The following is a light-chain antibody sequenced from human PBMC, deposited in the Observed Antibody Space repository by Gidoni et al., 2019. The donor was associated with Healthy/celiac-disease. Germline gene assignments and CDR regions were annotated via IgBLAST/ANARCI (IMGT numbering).Light chain of an antibody. CDR2: LGS. J-gene: IGKJ2*04. CDR3: MQAPMCS. Sequence: DTVMTQSPLSLPVTPGEPASISCRSSQSLLHSNGYNYLDWYLQKPGQSPQLLIYLGSNRASGVPDRFSDSGSGTDFTLKISRVEAEDVGVYYCMQAPMCSFGQGTKLEIK. V-gene: IGKV2-28*01. CDR1: QSLLHSNGYNY.